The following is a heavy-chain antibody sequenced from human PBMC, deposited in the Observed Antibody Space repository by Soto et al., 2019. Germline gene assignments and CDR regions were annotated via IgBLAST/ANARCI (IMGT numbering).Heavy chain of an antibody. J-gene: IGHJ3*02. CDR2: INHSGST. Sequence: SETLSLTCAVYGGSFSGYYWSWIRQPPGKGLEWIGEINHSGSTNYNPSLKSRVTISVDTSKNQFSLKLSSVTAADTAVYYCARVGGKYCSGGSCYGSRHSFDIWGQGTMVTVSS. D-gene: IGHD2-15*01. CDR3: ARVGGKYCSGGSCYGSRHSFDI. CDR1: GGSFSGYY. V-gene: IGHV4-34*01.